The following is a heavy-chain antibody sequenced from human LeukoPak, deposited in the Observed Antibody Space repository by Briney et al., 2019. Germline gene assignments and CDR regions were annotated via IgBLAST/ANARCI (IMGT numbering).Heavy chain of an antibody. V-gene: IGHV3-66*01. J-gene: IGHJ5*02. CDR3: ARDRAANQDWVEFDP. CDR2: IRDSGEA. Sequence: GGSLRLSCAVSGFRVSDYYMCWVRQAPGKGLEWVGLIRDSGEAYYADFARGRFAISRDESENTLYLQMNSLRVEDTAVYFCARDRAANQDWVEFDPWGQGTPVIASS. CDR1: GFRVSDYY. D-gene: IGHD3/OR15-3a*01.